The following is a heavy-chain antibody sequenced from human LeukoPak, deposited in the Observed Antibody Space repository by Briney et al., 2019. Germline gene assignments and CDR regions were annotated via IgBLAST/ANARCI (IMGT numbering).Heavy chain of an antibody. J-gene: IGHJ6*02. CDR3: ATRYSGGWYPTGYYYYGMDV. CDR1: GFTVSSNY. D-gene: IGHD6-19*01. V-gene: IGHV3-66*04. Sequence: GGSLRLSCAASGFTVSSNYMSWVRQAPGKGLEWVSVIYSGGSTYYADSVKGRSTISRDNSKNTLYLQMNSLRAEDTAVYYCATRYSGGWYPTGYYYYGMDVWGQGTTVTVSS. CDR2: IYSGGST.